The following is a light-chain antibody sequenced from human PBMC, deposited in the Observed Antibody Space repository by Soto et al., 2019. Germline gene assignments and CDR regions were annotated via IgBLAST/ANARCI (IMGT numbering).Light chain of an antibody. V-gene: IGKV3-11*01. J-gene: IGKJ1*01. CDR1: QSVSRY. Sequence: EIVLTQSPATLSLSPGERATPSCRASQSVSRYLACYQQKPGQAPRLLPYDASNRATGIPATFTGSGSGTDFILTISSLQPEKFATYSGQRSYSTWTFGQGTEGEIK. CDR2: DAS. CDR3: QRSYSTWT.